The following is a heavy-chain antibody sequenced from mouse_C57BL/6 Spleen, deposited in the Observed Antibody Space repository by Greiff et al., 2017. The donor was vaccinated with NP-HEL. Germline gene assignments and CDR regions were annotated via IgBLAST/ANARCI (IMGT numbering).Heavy chain of an antibody. Sequence: EVKLQESGPGLVKPSQSLSLTCSVTGYSITSGYYWNWIRQFPGNKLEWMGYISYDGSNNYNPSLKNRISITRDTSKNQFFLKLNSVTTEDTATYYCARGVTYYYGSSPYYFDYWGQGTTLTVSS. J-gene: IGHJ2*01. CDR2: ISYDGSN. V-gene: IGHV3-6*01. D-gene: IGHD1-1*01. CDR1: GYSITSGYY. CDR3: ARGVTYYYGSSPYYFDY.